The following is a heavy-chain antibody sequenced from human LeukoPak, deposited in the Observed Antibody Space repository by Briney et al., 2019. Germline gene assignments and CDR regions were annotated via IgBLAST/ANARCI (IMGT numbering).Heavy chain of an antibody. Sequence: SVKVSCKASGGTFSSYAISWVRQAPGQGLEWMGGIIPIFGTANYAQKFQGRVTITADKSTSTAYMELSSLRAEDTAVYYCAKNGDRGAYCSGGSCYPYYYYYMDVWGKGTTVTVSS. CDR2: IIPIFGTA. CDR1: GGTFSSYA. D-gene: IGHD2-15*01. CDR3: AKNGDRGAYCSGGSCYPYYYYYMDV. V-gene: IGHV1-69*06. J-gene: IGHJ6*03.